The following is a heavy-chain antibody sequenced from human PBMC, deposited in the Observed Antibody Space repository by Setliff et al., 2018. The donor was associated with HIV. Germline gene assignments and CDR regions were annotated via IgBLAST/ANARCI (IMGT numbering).Heavy chain of an antibody. CDR3: ARDHDYGDLSRNWFYMDV. Sequence: GASVKVSCKASGYTFTHYAMNWVRQAPGHGLEWMGWININTGNPTYAQDFTGRFVFSLDTSVSTAYLQISSLKAEDTAVYYCARDHDYGDLSRNWFYMDVWGKGTTVTVSS. CDR2: ININTGNP. D-gene: IGHD4-17*01. V-gene: IGHV7-4-1*02. CDR1: GYTFTHYA. J-gene: IGHJ6*03.